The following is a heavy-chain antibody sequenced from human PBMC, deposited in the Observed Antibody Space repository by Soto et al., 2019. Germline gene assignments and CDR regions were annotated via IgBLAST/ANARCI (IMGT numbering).Heavy chain of an antibody. Sequence: SETLSLICAVYGGSFSGYYWSWIRQPPGKGLEWIGEINHSGSTNYNPSLKSRVTISVDTSKNQFSLKLSSVTAADTAVYYCARVGARLLWFGELYSRPEYYFDYWGQGTLVTVSS. D-gene: IGHD3-10*01. CDR1: GGSFSGYY. V-gene: IGHV4-34*01. J-gene: IGHJ4*02. CDR3: ARVGARLLWFGELYSRPEYYFDY. CDR2: INHSGST.